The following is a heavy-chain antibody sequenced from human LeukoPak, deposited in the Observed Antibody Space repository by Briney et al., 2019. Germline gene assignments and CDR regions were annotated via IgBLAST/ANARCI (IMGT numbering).Heavy chain of an antibody. D-gene: IGHD4-23*01. CDR2: INHSGST. V-gene: IGHV4-34*01. J-gene: IGHJ4*02. CDR3: ARIAGGNPRYFDY. Sequence: SETLSLTCAVYGGSFSGYYWSWIRQPPGKGQEWIGEINHSGSTNYNPSLKSRVTISVDTSKNQFSLKLSSVTAADTAVYYCARIAGGNPRYFDYWGQGTLVTVSS. CDR1: GGSFSGYY.